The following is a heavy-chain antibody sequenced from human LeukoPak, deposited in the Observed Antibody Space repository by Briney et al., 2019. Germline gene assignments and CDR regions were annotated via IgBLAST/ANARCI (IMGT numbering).Heavy chain of an antibody. Sequence: GGSLRLSCAASGYTFSSYAMHWVRQAPGKGLEWVAVISYDGSNKYYADSVKGRFTISRDNSKNTLYLLMNSLRAEDTAVYYCAKDGGNWYFDLWGRGTLVTVSS. D-gene: IGHD1-14*01. J-gene: IGHJ2*01. CDR3: AKDGGNWYFDL. CDR2: ISYDGSNK. V-gene: IGHV3-30-3*01. CDR1: GYTFSSYA.